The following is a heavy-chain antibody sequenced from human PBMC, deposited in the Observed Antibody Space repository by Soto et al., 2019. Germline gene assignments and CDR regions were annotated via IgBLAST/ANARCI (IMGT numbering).Heavy chain of an antibody. CDR2: INYSGST. V-gene: IGHV4-34*01. CDR3: ARHPRVYGDYGYYYYYYMDV. D-gene: IGHD4-17*01. J-gene: IGHJ6*03. CDR1: GASLSGYS. Sequence: NLPETLSLTCAAFGASLSGYSWGWFRQPPGNGLEWIGEINYSGSTNYNPSLKSRVTISVDTSKNQFSLKLSSVTAADTAVYYCARHPRVYGDYGYYYYYYMDVWGKGTTVTVSS.